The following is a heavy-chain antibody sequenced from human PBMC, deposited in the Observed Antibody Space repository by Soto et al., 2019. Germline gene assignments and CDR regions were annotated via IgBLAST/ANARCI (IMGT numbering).Heavy chain of an antibody. CDR2: IIPIFATA. D-gene: IGHD3-16*01. V-gene: IGHV1-69*12. Sequence: QVQLVQSGAEVKKPGSSVKVSCKASGGTFSSYAINWVRQAPGQGLEWMGGIIPIFATADYAQKFQGRVRITADESTSTAYMDLSSLRSEDTAVSYCAQCLFGVNYHYGMDVWGQGTTVTVSS. CDR3: AQCLFGVNYHYGMDV. CDR1: GGTFSSYA. J-gene: IGHJ6*02.